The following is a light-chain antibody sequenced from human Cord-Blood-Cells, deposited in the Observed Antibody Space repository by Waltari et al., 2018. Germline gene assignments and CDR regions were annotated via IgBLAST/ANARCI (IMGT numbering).Light chain of an antibody. V-gene: IGLV2-14*01. CDR1: SSDVGGYNY. Sequence: QSALTQPASVSGSPGQSITISCTGTSSDVGGYNYVSWYQQHPGKAPKLMIYDVSNRPTGVSNRFSGSKSGNTASLTISGLQAEDEADYYCSSYTSSSTPHVVFGGGTKLTVL. J-gene: IGLJ2*01. CDR3: SSYTSSSTPHVV. CDR2: DVS.